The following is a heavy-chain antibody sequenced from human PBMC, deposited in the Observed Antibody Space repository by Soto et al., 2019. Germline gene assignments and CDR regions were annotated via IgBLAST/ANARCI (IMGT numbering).Heavy chain of an antibody. CDR1: GGSFSGYY. Sequence: SETLSLTCAVYGGSFSGYYWSWIRQPPGKGLEWIGEINHSGSTNYNPSLKSRVTISVDTSKNQFSLKLSSVTAADTAVYYWAGVGIAAAAPPPWGQGTLVTVSS. D-gene: IGHD6-13*01. J-gene: IGHJ5*02. CDR3: AGVGIAAAAPPP. V-gene: IGHV4-34*01. CDR2: INHSGST.